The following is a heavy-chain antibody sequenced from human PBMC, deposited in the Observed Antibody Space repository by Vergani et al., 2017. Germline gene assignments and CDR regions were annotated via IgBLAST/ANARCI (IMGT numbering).Heavy chain of an antibody. CDR3: ARTESFILRYFHWAL. Sequence: QLHLQESGPGLVKPSETLSLTCTVSGGSITSSSYYWGWIRQPPGKGLEWIGNIYHSGGAYYNPSLKGRVTISVDTSKNQFSLEVTSVTAADPAIYFCARTESFILRYFHWALWGQGALVTVSS. V-gene: IGHV4-39*01. D-gene: IGHD3-9*01. J-gene: IGHJ4*02. CDR1: GGSITSSSYY. CDR2: IYHSGGA.